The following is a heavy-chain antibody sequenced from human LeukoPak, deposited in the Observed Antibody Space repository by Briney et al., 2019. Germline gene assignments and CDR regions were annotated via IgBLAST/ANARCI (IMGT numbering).Heavy chain of an antibody. Sequence: GGSLRLSCAASGFTFSSYAMSWVRQAPGKGLEWVSAISGSGGSTYYADSVKGRFTISRDNSKNTLYLQMNSLRAEDTAVYYCAKGGDYFGYCSGGSCSALFDYWGQGTLVTVSS. CDR1: GFTFSSYA. J-gene: IGHJ4*02. CDR2: ISGSGGST. CDR3: AKGGDYFGYCSGGSCSALFDY. D-gene: IGHD2-15*01. V-gene: IGHV3-23*01.